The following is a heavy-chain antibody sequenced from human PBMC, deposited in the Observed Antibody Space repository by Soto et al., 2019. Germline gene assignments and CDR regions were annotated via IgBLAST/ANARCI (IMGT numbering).Heavy chain of an antibody. V-gene: IGHV1-58*01. CDR1: GFTFTSSA. D-gene: IGHD1-26*01. CDR3: AATSGRYFPYYYGMDV. CDR2: IVVGSGNT. J-gene: IGHJ6*02. Sequence: SVKVSCKASGFTFTSSAVQWVRQARGQRLEWIGWIVVGSGNTNYAQKFQERVTITRDMSTSTAYMELSSLRSEDTAVYYCAATSGRYFPYYYGMDVWGQGTTVPVSS.